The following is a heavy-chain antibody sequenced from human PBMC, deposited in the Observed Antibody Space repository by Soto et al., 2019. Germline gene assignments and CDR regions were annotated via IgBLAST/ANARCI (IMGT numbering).Heavy chain of an antibody. J-gene: IGHJ4*02. V-gene: IGHV1-69*13. Sequence: GASVKVSCKASGGTFSIYAIIWVRQANGQGLEWMGGIIPIFGTANYAQKFQGRVTITADESTSTAYMELSSLRSEDTAVYYCNIAASMNAPFDYWGQGTLVTVSS. CDR3: NIAASMNAPFDY. CDR2: IIPIFGTA. CDR1: GGTFSIYA. D-gene: IGHD6-6*01.